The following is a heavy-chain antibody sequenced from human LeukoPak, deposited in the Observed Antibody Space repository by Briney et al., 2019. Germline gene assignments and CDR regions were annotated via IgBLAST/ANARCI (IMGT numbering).Heavy chain of an antibody. J-gene: IGHJ4*02. D-gene: IGHD5-18*01. CDR3: ATNRGRYSYGYFDY. V-gene: IGHV4-59*01. CDR2: IYYSGST. CDR1: GGSISSYY. Sequence: SETLSLTCTVSGGSISSYYWSWIRQPPGKGLEWIGYIYYSGSTNYNPSLKSRVTISVDTSKNQFPLKLSSVTAADTAVYYCATNRGRYSYGYFDYWGQGTLVTVSS.